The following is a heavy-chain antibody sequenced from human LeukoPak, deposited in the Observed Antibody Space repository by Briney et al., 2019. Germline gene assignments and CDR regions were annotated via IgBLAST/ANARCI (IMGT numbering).Heavy chain of an antibody. CDR1: GFTFSSYA. J-gene: IGHJ4*02. Sequence: GGSLRLSCAASGFTFSSYAMSWVRQAPGKGLEWVSAICGSGGSTYYADTVKGRFTITRDNSKNTLYLHMNSLRAEDTAVYFCAKDGGYYYDSSGYRDFWGQGALVTVSS. V-gene: IGHV3-23*01. CDR2: ICGSGGST. CDR3: AKDGGYYYDSSGYRDF. D-gene: IGHD3-22*01.